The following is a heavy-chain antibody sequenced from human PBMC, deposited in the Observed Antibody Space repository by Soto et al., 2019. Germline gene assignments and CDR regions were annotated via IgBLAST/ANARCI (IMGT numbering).Heavy chain of an antibody. CDR3: ARGGIFDSSGYYYFSAFDI. D-gene: IGHD3-22*01. V-gene: IGHV1-3*01. J-gene: IGHJ3*02. Sequence: ASVKVSCKASGCTFTSYAMHWVRQAPGQRLEWMGWINAGNGNTKYSQKFQGRVTITRDTSASTAYMELSSLRSEDTAVYYCARGGIFDSSGYYYFSAFDIWGQGTMVIVSS. CDR2: INAGNGNT. CDR1: GCTFTSYA.